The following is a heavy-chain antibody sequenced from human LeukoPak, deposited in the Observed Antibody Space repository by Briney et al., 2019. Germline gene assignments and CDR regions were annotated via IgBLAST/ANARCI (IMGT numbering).Heavy chain of an antibody. CDR1: GFTLSSYE. J-gene: IGHJ5*02. V-gene: IGHV4-34*01. CDR3: ARRRAGQRRDFWFDP. Sequence: GSLRLSCAASGFTLSSYEMNWVRQAPGKGLEWIGEINQSGSTNYNPSLKSRVTISIDTSKNQFSLKLTSVTAADTAVYFCARRRAGQRRDFWFDPWGQGTLVTVST. D-gene: IGHD3-3*01. CDR2: INQSGST.